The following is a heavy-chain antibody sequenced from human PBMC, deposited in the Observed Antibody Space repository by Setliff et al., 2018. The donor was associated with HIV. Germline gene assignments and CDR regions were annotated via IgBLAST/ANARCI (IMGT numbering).Heavy chain of an antibody. CDR2: IYYSGST. CDR1: SGSVNNYW. Sequence: SETLSLTCTVSSGSVNNYWWTWIRQPPGKGLEWIGYIYYSGSTYYNPSLKSRVTISVDTSKNQFSLMLSSVTAADTAVYYCARLGDYDSSGYSWFDYWGQGTLVTVSS. J-gene: IGHJ4*02. D-gene: IGHD3-22*01. CDR3: ARLGDYDSSGYSWFDY. V-gene: IGHV4-59*02.